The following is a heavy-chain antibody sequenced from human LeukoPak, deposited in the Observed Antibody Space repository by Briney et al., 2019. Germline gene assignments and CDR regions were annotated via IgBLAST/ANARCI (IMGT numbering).Heavy chain of an antibody. CDR1: GGTFSSYA. Sequence: GASVKVSCEASGGTFSSYAISWVRQAPGQGLEWMGGIIPIFGTANYAQKFQGRVTITADESTSTAYMELSSLRSEDTAVYYCARDEGDILTRYFDYWGQGTLVTVSS. J-gene: IGHJ4*02. CDR3: ARDEGDILTRYFDY. D-gene: IGHD3-9*01. CDR2: IIPIFGTA. V-gene: IGHV1-69*13.